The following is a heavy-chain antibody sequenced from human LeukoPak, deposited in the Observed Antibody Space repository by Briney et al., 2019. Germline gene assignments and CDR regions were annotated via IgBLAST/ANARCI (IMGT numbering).Heavy chain of an antibody. J-gene: IGHJ3*02. Sequence: GGALRLSCAASGFTFSSYSMNWVRQAPGKGLERVSSISSSSSYIYYADSVKGRFTISGDNAKNSLYLQMNSLRAEDTAVYYCARLDDILTGYCPWDAFDIWGQGTMVTVSS. V-gene: IGHV3-21*01. D-gene: IGHD3-9*01. CDR1: GFTFSSYS. CDR2: ISSSSSYI. CDR3: ARLDDILTGYCPWDAFDI.